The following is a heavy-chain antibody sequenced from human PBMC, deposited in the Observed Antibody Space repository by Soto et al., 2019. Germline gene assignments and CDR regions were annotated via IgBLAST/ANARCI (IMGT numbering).Heavy chain of an antibody. D-gene: IGHD1-26*01. CDR1: GGTFSSYA. V-gene: IGHV1-69*13. J-gene: IGHJ5*02. Sequence: SVKVSCKASGGTFSSYAISWVRQAPGQGLEWMGGIIPIFGTANYAQKFQGRVTITADESTSTAYMELSSLRSEDTAVYYCAREEVSVGATIPYNWFDPWGQGTLVTVSS. CDR2: IIPIFGTA. CDR3: AREEVSVGATIPYNWFDP.